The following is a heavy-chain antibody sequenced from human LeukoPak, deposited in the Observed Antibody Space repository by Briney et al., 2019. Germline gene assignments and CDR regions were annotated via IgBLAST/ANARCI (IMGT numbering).Heavy chain of an antibody. CDR3: ARDKSLYAFDI. V-gene: IGHV4-31*03. Sequence: SETLSLTCTVSGGSISSDGYLWSWIRQHPGKGLEWIGYIYYSGSTNYNPSLKSRVTISVDTSKNQFSLKLNSVTAADTAVYYCARDKSLYAFDIWGQGTMVTVSS. CDR1: GGSISSDGYL. CDR2: IYYSGST. J-gene: IGHJ3*02.